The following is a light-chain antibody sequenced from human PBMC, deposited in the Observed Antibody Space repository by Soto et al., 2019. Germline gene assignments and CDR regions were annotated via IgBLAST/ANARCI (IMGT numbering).Light chain of an antibody. J-gene: IGLJ2*01. CDR3: TSYTSSSTFVV. Sequence: QSVLAQPASVSGSPGQSITISCTGTSSDVAAYNYVSWYQHHPGKAPKLVIFDVSNRPSGVSNRFSGSKSGNTASLTISGLQAEDEADYYCTSYTSSSTFVVFGGGTKLTVL. CDR2: DVS. CDR1: SSDVAAYNY. V-gene: IGLV2-14*03.